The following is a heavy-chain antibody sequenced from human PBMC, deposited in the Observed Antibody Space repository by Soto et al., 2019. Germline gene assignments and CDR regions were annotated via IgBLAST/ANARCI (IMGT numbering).Heavy chain of an antibody. CDR2: IYFTGTT. CDR1: GCAISSGFY. Sequence: ETLSLGCYVSGCAISSGFYWSWIRQAPGKRLEWIGNIYFTGTTSYNPSLKTRVTMSVDTSKNQFSLRLSSVTAADTAVFYCERVRRIGMSGSPGDSWGQGTQVTVSS. CDR3: ERVRRIGMSGSPGDS. D-gene: IGHD3-10*01. V-gene: IGHV4-38-2*02. J-gene: IGHJ4*02.